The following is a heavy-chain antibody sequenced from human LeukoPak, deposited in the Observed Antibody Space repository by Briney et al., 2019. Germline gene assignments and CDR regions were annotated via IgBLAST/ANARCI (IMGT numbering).Heavy chain of an antibody. CDR3: ARGNSGYDDANDY. V-gene: IGHV4-34*01. J-gene: IGHJ4*02. D-gene: IGHD5-12*01. Sequence: PSETLSLTCAVYGGSFSGYYWSWIRQPPGKGLEWIGEINHSGSTNYNPSLKGRVTISVDTSKNQFSLKLSSVTAADTAVYYCARGNSGYDDANDYGGQGTLVTVSS. CDR2: INHSGST. CDR1: GGSFSGYY.